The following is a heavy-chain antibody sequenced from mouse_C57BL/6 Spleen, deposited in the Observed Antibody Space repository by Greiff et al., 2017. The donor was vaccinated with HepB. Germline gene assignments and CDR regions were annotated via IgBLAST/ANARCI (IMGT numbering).Heavy chain of an antibody. V-gene: IGHV1-22*01. D-gene: IGHD2-1*01. CDR2: INPNNGGT. CDR3: ARSGGNYREDY. CDR1: GYTFTDYN. Sequence: EVKLMESGPELVKPGASVKMSCKASGYTFTDYNMHWVKQSHGKSLEWIGYINPNNGGTSYNQKFKGKATLTVNKSSSTAYMELRSLTSEDSAVYYCARSGGNYREDYWGQGTTLTVSS. J-gene: IGHJ2*01.